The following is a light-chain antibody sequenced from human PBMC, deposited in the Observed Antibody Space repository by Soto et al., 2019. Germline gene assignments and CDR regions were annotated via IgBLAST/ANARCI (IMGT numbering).Light chain of an antibody. CDR1: SSNIGAGYD. V-gene: IGLV1-40*01. J-gene: IGLJ3*02. Sequence: QSVLTQPPSVSGAPGQRVTISCSGGSSNIGAGYDVHWYQQLPQTAPKLLRYGNNIRPSGVPDRFSGSKSGTSASLAITGLQAEDEADYYCHSYDRSLSGSVFGGGTKLTVL. CDR3: HSYDRSLSGSV. CDR2: GNN.